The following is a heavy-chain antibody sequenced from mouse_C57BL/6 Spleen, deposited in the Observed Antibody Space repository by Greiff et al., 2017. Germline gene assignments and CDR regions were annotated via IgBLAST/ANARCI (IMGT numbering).Heavy chain of an antibody. D-gene: IGHD1-1*01. CDR2: IYPGDGDT. CDR3: ARGGFITTVAADY. Sequence: QVQLQQSGPELVKPGASVKISCKASGYAFSSSWMNWVKQRPGKGLEWIGRIYPGDGDTNYNGKFKGKATLTADKSSSPAYMQLSSLTSEDSAVYFCARGGFITTVAADYWGQGTTLTVSS. CDR1: GYAFSSSW. J-gene: IGHJ2*01. V-gene: IGHV1-82*01.